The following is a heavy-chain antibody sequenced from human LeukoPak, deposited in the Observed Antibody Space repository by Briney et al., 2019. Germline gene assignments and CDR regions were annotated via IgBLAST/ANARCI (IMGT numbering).Heavy chain of an antibody. V-gene: IGHV3-48*02. D-gene: IGHD3-10*01. CDR1: GFTFSSYS. CDR3: ARAGGSGSYYKGVYFDY. Sequence: GGSLRLSCAASGFTFSSYSMNWVRQAPGKGLEWVSYISSSSSTIYYADSVKGRFTISRDNAKNSLCLQMNSLRDEDTAVYYCARAGGSGSYYKGVYFDYGGQGTLVTVS. CDR2: ISSSSSTI. J-gene: IGHJ4*02.